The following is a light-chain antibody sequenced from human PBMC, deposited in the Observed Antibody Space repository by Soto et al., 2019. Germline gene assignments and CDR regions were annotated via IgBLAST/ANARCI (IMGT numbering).Light chain of an antibody. V-gene: IGLV2-14*01. Sequence: QSALTQPASVSGSPGQSITISCTGSSSDVGGYNYVSWYQHHPGKAPKVMIYEVSNRPSGVSNRFSGSKSGNTASLTISGLQGEDEADYYCTSYTTSTTWVFGGGTKLTVL. CDR3: TSYTTSTTWV. CDR1: SSDVGGYNY. CDR2: EVS. J-gene: IGLJ3*02.